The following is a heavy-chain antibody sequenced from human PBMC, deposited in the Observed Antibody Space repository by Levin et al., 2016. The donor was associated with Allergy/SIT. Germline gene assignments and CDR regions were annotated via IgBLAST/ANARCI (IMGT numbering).Heavy chain of an antibody. D-gene: IGHD3-16*01. V-gene: IGHV4-34*01. CDR2: INHSGTT. Sequence: SETLSLTCAVYGGSFSDYSWSWIRQPPGKGLEWVGEINHSGTTYYNPSLKSRVTISVDTSKNHFSLKLTSVSATDTAVYYCARLGGPRWGTYSPFDCWGQGALVTVSS. CDR3: ARLGGPRWGTYSPFDC. J-gene: IGHJ4*02. CDR1: GGSFSDYS.